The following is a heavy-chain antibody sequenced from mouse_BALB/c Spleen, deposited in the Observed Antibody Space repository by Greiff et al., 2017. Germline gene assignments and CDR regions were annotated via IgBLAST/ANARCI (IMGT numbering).Heavy chain of an antibody. CDR2: IWSDGST. J-gene: IGHJ4*01. D-gene: IGHD2-3*01. V-gene: IGHV2-6-2*01. Sequence: VKLMESGPDLVAPSQSLSITCTVSGFSLTSYGVHWVRQPPGKGLEWLVVIWSDGSTTYNSALKSRLSISKDNSKSQVFLKMNSLQTDDTAMYYCGRDGGYYAMDYWGQGTSVTVSS. CDR3: GRDGGYYAMDY. CDR1: GFSLTSYG.